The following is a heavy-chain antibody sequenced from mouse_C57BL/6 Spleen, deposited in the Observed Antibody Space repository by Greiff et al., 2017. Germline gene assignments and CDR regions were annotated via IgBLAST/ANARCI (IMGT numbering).Heavy chain of an antibody. V-gene: IGHV1-81*01. CDR3: ARVGSSGYDY. CDR1: GYTFTSYG. D-gene: IGHD3-2*02. Sequence: QVQLKESGAELARPGASVKLSCKASGYTFTSYGISWVKQRTGQGLEWIGEIYPRSGNTYYNEKFKGKATLTADKSSSTAYMELRSLTSEDSAVYFCARVGSSGYDYWGQGTTLTVSS. J-gene: IGHJ2*01. CDR2: IYPRSGNT.